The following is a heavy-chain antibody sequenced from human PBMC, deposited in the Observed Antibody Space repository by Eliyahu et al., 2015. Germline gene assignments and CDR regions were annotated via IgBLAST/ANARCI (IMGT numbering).Heavy chain of an antibody. V-gene: IGHV1-8*01. Sequence: QVQLVQSGAEVKKPGASVKVSCKASGYXXXSXXINXXRQATGQGLEWMGWMNPNSGNTGYAQKFQGRVTMTRNTSISTAYMELSSLRSEDTAVYYCARGYDSSGYYSIRYYYYGMDVWGQGTTVTVSS. D-gene: IGHD3-22*01. CDR1: GYXXXSXX. CDR2: MNPNSGNT. J-gene: IGHJ6*02. CDR3: ARGYDSSGYYSIRYYYYGMDV.